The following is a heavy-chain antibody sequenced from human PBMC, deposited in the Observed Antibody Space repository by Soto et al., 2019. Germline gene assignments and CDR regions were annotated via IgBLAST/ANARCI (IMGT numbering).Heavy chain of an antibody. V-gene: IGHV5-51*01. J-gene: IGHJ6*02. CDR3: ARHADYYYYGMDV. CDR1: GYRFTSYW. Sequence: PGESLKISCKGSGYRFTSYWIGWVRQMPGKGLEWMGIIYPGDSDTRYSPPFQGQVAISADKSISTAYLQWSSLKASDTAMYYCARHADYYYYGMDVWGQGTTVTVSS. CDR2: IYPGDSDT.